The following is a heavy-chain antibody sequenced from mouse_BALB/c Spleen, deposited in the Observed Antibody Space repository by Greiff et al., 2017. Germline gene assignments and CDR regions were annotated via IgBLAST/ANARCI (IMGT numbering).Heavy chain of an antibody. Sequence: EVQLVESGGGLVQPGGSRKLSCAASGFTFSSFGMHWVRQAPEKGLEWVAYISSGSSTIYYADTVKGRFTISRENPKNTLFLQMTSLRSEDTAMYYCARYGREGFAYWGQGTLVTVSA. V-gene: IGHV5-17*02. J-gene: IGHJ3*01. CDR3: ARYGREGFAY. CDR1: GFTFSSFG. D-gene: IGHD1-1*02. CDR2: ISSGSSTI.